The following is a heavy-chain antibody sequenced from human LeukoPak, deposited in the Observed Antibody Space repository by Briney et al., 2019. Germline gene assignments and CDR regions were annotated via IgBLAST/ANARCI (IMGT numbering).Heavy chain of an antibody. CDR2: ITTNGGRT. D-gene: IGHD3-22*01. V-gene: IGHV3-23*01. J-gene: IGHJ1*01. Sequence: GGSLRLSCAASGFTFSSYGMSWVRQAPGKGLEWVSFITTNGGRTSYADSVEGRFTISRDNPRNTLYMQMNSLRDEDTAVYYCAIMHGYYDGTGYWVQWGQGTLVTVSS. CDR1: GFTFSSYG. CDR3: AIMHGYYDGTGYWVQ.